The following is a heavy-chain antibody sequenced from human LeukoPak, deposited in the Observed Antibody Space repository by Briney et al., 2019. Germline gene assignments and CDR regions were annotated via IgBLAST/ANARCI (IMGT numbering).Heavy chain of an antibody. D-gene: IGHD6-13*01. CDR2: ISGSGGST. CDR1: GFTFSSYA. V-gene: IGHV3-23*01. Sequence: GSLRLSCAASGFTFSSYAMSWVRQAPGKGLEWVSAISGSGGSTYYADSAKGRFTISRDNSENTLYLQMNSLRAEDTAVYYCAKDGPFGSSFDYWGQGTLVTVSS. CDR3: AKDGPFGSSFDY. J-gene: IGHJ4*02.